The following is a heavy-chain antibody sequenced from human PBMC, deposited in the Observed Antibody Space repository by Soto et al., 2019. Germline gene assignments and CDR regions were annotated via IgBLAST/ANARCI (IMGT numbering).Heavy chain of an antibody. J-gene: IGHJ4*02. CDR1: GGTFSSYA. CDR2: IIPILGIA. Sequence: ASVKVSCKASGGTFSSYAISWVRQAPGQGLEWMGRIIPILGIANYAQKFQGRVTITADKSTSTAYMELSSLRSEDTAVYSCARDPSGIQLWSPYFDYWGQGTLVTVSS. CDR3: ARDPSGIQLWSPYFDY. V-gene: IGHV1-69*04. D-gene: IGHD5-18*01.